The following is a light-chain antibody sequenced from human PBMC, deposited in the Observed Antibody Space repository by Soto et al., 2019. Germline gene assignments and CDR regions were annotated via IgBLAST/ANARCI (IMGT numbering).Light chain of an antibody. CDR3: QQSYSTPYT. CDR1: QSISSY. J-gene: IGKJ2*01. CDR2: AAS. V-gene: IGKV1-39*01. Sequence: DIQMTQSPSSLSASVGDRVTITCRASQSISSYLNWYQQKPGKAPELLIYAASSLQSGVPSRFSGSGSGTDFTLTISSLQPVDFATYYCQQSYSTPYTFGQGTKLEIK.